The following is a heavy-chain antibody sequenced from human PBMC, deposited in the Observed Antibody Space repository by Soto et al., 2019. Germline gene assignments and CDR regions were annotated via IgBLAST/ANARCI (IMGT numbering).Heavy chain of an antibody. CDR2: IYHTGST. D-gene: IGHD4-17*01. J-gene: IGHJ4*02. CDR3: ARDVGHDSGDNGGY. CDR1: GDSISSGNW. Sequence: SETRSLTCVVSGDSISSGNWWSWVRQPPGKGLEWIGKIYHTGSTNYNPSLKSRVTISVDTSKNQFSLKLSSVTAADTAVYYCARDVGHDSGDNGGYWGQGTLVTVSS. V-gene: IGHV4-4*02.